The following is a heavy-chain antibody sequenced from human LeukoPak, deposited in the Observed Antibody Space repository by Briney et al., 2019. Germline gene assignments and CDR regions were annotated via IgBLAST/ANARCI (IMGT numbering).Heavy chain of an antibody. V-gene: IGHV1-8*01. D-gene: IGHD1-14*01. J-gene: IGHJ6*03. CDR3: AREGLRNPYYYYYYMDV. Sequence: ASVNVSCKASGYTFTSYDINWVRQATGQGLEWMGWMNPNSGNTGYAQKFQGRVTMTRNTSISTAYMELSSLRSEDTAVYYCAREGLRNPYYYYYYMDVWGKGTTVTVSS. CDR1: GYTFTSYD. CDR2: MNPNSGNT.